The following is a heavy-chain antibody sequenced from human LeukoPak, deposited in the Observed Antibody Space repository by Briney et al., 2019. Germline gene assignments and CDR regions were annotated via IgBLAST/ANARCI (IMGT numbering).Heavy chain of an antibody. D-gene: IGHD5-18*01. CDR3: ARDGRVYSYGPAYFDY. CDR2: ISYDGSNK. J-gene: IGHJ4*02. CDR1: GFTFSSYA. V-gene: IGHV3-30*04. Sequence: GGSLRLSCAASGFTFSSYAMHWVRQAPGKGLEWVAVISYDGSNKYYADSVEGRFTISRDNSKNTLYLQMNSLRAEDTAVYYCARDGRVYSYGPAYFDYWGQGTLVTVSS.